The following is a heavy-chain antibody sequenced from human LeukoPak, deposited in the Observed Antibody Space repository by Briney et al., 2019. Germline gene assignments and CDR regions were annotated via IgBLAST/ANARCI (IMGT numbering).Heavy chain of an antibody. CDR2: IIPIFGTA. V-gene: IGHV1-69*05. CDR1: GGTFSSYA. J-gene: IGHJ5*02. CDR3: ARDDGGWFDP. Sequence: SVKVSCKASGGTFSSYAISWVRQAPGQGLEWMGGIIPIFGTANYAQKFQGRVTMTRDTSTSTVYMELSSLRSEDTAVYYCARDDGGWFDPWGQGTLVTVSS.